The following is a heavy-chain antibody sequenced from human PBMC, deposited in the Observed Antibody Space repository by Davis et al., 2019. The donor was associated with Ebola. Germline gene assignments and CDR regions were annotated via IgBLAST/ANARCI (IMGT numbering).Heavy chain of an antibody. Sequence: GESLKISCAASGFTFSSYAMHWVRQAPGKGLEWVAVISYDGSNKYYADSVKGRFTISRDNSKNTLYLQMNSLRAEDTAVYYCAKDREGLLWFREYQWPYYFDYWGQGTLVTVSS. V-gene: IGHV3-30-3*01. CDR3: AKDREGLLWFREYQWPYYFDY. D-gene: IGHD3-10*01. CDR2: ISYDGSNK. CDR1: GFTFSSYA. J-gene: IGHJ4*02.